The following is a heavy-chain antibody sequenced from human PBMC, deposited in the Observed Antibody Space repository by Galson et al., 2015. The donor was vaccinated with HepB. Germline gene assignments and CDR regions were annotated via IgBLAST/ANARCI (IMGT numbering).Heavy chain of an antibody. D-gene: IGHD3-22*01. V-gene: IGHV3-30*18. CDR2: ISYDGSNK. CDR1: GFTFSRYG. CDR3: AKAPYTDSSAPPLDY. Sequence: SLRLSCAASGFTFSRYGMHWVRQAPGKGLEWVAVISYDGSNKYYADSVKGRFTISRDNSKNTLYLQMNSLRAEDTAVYYCAKAPYTDSSAPPLDYWGQGTLVTVSS. J-gene: IGHJ4*02.